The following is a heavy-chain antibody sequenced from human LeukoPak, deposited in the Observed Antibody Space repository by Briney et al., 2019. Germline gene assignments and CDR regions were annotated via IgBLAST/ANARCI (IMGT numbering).Heavy chain of an antibody. CDR2: IYYSGST. D-gene: IGHD6-13*01. CDR3: ARAYHSSWYLNWFDP. CDR1: GGSISSSSYY. Sequence: SETLSLTCTVSGGSISSSSYYWGWIRQPPGKGLEWIGSIYYSGSTYYNPSLKSRVTISVDTSKNQFSLKLSSVTAADTAVYYCARAYHSSWYLNWFDPWGQGTLVTVSS. J-gene: IGHJ5*02. V-gene: IGHV4-39*07.